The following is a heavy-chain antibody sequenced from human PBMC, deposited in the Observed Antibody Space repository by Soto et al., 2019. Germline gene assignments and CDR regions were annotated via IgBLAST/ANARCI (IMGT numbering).Heavy chain of an antibody. CDR2: ISSSSSYI. V-gene: IGHV3-21*01. Sequence: GGSLRLSCAASGFTFSSYSMNWVRQAPGKGLEWVSSISSSSSYIYYADSVKGRFTISRDNAKNSLYLQMNSLRAEDTAVYYCAVVPAAIPPNGFAPWGQGTLGTVSS. CDR1: GFTFSSYS. J-gene: IGHJ5*02. D-gene: IGHD2-2*01. CDR3: AVVPAAIPPNGFAP.